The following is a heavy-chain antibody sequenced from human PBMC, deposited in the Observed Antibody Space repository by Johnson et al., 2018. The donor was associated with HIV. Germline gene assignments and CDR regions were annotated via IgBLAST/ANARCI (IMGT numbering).Heavy chain of an antibody. CDR1: GFTFSNYP. V-gene: IGHV3-30*04. Sequence: QVQLVESGGGLVKPGGSLRLSCAASGFTFSNYPMHWVRQAPGKGLEWVAVISFDGSNKYYADSVKGRFTISRDNSKNTLYLQMNSLRPEDTAVYYCASGDDDGFWGRGTLVTVSS. D-gene: IGHD5-12*01. CDR3: ASGDDDGF. CDR2: ISFDGSNK. J-gene: IGHJ4*03.